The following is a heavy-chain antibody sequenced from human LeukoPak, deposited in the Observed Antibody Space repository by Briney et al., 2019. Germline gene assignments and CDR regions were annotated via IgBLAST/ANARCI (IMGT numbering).Heavy chain of an antibody. CDR2: ISAQHGQT. J-gene: IGHJ4*02. Sequence: ASVKVSCKTSGYSESFYGITWVRQVAGQGLEWMGWISAQHGQTEYAPNSQDRVTMTTDTSTSTAYMELRSLRSDDTAVYYCARDDYVWGSYPPLTHYFDYWGQGTLVTVSS. CDR3: ARDDYVWGSYPPLTHYFDY. CDR1: GYSESFYG. D-gene: IGHD3-16*02. V-gene: IGHV1-18*01.